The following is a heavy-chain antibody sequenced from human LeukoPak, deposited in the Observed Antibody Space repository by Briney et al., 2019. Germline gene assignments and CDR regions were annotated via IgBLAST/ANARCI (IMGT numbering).Heavy chain of an antibody. V-gene: IGHV3-43*02. D-gene: IGHD3-9*01. Sequence: TGGSLRLSCAASGFTFDDYAMHWVRQATGKGLEWVSLISGDGGSTYYADSVKGRFTISRDNSKNSLYLQMNSLRTEDTALYYCAKGVRVLRYFDWANYYYYGMDVWGQGTTVTVSS. CDR2: ISGDGGST. J-gene: IGHJ6*02. CDR3: AKGVRVLRYFDWANYYYYGMDV. CDR1: GFTFDDYA.